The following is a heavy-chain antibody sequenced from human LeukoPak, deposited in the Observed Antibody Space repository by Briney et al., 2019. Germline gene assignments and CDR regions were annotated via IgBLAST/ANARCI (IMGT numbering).Heavy chain of an antibody. CDR3: ATGKHYYDSSGYYFYYFDY. D-gene: IGHD3-22*01. J-gene: IGHJ4*02. CDR1: GFTFSSYT. Sequence: GGSLRLSCAASGFTFSSYTMNWVRQAPGKGLEWVSSISSSSTYIFYADSVKGRFTISRDNAKNSLYPQMNSLRADDTAVYYCATGKHYYDSSGYYFYYFDYWGQGTLVTVSS. CDR2: ISSSSTYI. V-gene: IGHV3-21*01.